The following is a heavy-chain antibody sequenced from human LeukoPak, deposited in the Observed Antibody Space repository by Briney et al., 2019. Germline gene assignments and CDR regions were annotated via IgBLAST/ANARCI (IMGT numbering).Heavy chain of an antibody. CDR1: GYTFTGYY. V-gene: IGHV1-2*02. CDR3: ARDPVGSGSYYDDDY. J-gene: IGHJ4*02. Sequence: ASVKVSCKASGYTFTGYYMHWVRQAPGQGLEWMGWINPNSGGTNYAQKFQGMVTMTRDTSISTAYMELSRLRSDDTAVYYCARDPVGSGSYYDDDYWGQGTLVTVSS. CDR2: INPNSGGT. D-gene: IGHD1-26*01.